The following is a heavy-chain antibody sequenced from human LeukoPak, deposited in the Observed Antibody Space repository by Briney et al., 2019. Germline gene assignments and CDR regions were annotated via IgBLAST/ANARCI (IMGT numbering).Heavy chain of an antibody. CDR1: GYTFTGYY. CDR2: INPNSGGT. V-gene: IGHV1-2*02. Sequence: EASVKVSCKASGYTFTGYYMHWVRQAPGQGLEWMGWINPNSGGTNYAQNFQGRVAMTRDTSISTAYMELSRLRSDDTAVYFCARDIERFDYVWGSCRYMDCWGQGTLVTVSS. D-gene: IGHD3-16*02. J-gene: IGHJ4*02. CDR3: ARDIERFDYVWGSCRYMDC.